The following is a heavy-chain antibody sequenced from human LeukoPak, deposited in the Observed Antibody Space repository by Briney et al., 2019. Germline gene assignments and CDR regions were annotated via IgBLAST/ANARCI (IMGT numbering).Heavy chain of an antibody. D-gene: IGHD6-13*01. V-gene: IGHV4-34*01. Sequence: PSETLSLTCAVYGGSFSGHYWSWIRQPPGKGLEWIGEINHSGSTNYNPSLKSRVTISVDTSKNQFSLKLSSVTAADTAVYYCASGGYSSSWYGGYWGQGTLVTVSS. CDR2: INHSGST. CDR1: GGSFSGHY. J-gene: IGHJ4*02. CDR3: ASGGYSSSWYGGY.